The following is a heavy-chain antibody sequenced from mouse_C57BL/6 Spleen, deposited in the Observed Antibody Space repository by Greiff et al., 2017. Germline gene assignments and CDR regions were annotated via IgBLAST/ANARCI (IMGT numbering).Heavy chain of an antibody. CDR1: GFNIKDDY. V-gene: IGHV14-4*01. Sequence: EVQLQQSGAELVRPGASVKLSCTASGFNIKDDYMHWVKQRPEQGLEWIGWIDPENGDTEYASKFQGKATITADTSSNTAYLQLSSLTSEDTAVYYCTTLLRYDAMDYWGQGTSVTVSS. CDR2: IDPENGDT. J-gene: IGHJ4*01. CDR3: TTLLRYDAMDY. D-gene: IGHD1-1*01.